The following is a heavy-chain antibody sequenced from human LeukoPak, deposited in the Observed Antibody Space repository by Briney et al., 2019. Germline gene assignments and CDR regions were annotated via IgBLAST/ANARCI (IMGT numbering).Heavy chain of an antibody. CDR2: IKEDGSEN. CDR3: ARDTAMVTRGAFDI. J-gene: IGHJ3*02. CDR1: GFTFSNYW. V-gene: IGHV3-7*01. Sequence: QPGGSLRLSCAASGFTFSNYWMTWVRQTPGRGLEWVANIKEDGSENYYVESVKGRFTISRDNAKNSLYLQMNSLRAEDTAVYYCARDTAMVTRGAFDIWGQGTMVTVSS. D-gene: IGHD5-18*01.